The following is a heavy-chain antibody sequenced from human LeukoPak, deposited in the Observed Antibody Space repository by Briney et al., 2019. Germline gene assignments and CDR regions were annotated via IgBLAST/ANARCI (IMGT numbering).Heavy chain of an antibody. V-gene: IGHV3-33*01. CDR1: GFTFSVYG. D-gene: IGHD3-10*01. Sequence: GRSLRLSCAASGFTFSVYGMHWVRQAPGKGLEWVAVIWFDGSNKYYEDSVKGRFTISRDNSKNTLYLQMNSLRADDTAVYYCARDVSPYGSGSYFDYRGQGTLVTVSS. J-gene: IGHJ4*02. CDR3: ARDVSPYGSGSYFDY. CDR2: IWFDGSNK.